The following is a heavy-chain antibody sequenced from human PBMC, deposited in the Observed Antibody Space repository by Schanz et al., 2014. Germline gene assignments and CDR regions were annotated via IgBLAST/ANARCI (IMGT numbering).Heavy chain of an antibody. D-gene: IGHD4-17*01. CDR2: INPSGGGT. CDR1: GYAFTTYG. J-gene: IGHJ5*01. Sequence: QVQLVQSGAEVRKPGASVRVSCKVSGYAFTTYGISWVRQAPGQGLEWMGIINPSGGGTSYALRFQDRVTVTRDTSRSTVYMELSSLRSEDTAVYYCARSPGDFPGWFDSWGQGTLVTVSS. V-gene: IGHV1-46*01. CDR3: ARSPGDFPGWFDS.